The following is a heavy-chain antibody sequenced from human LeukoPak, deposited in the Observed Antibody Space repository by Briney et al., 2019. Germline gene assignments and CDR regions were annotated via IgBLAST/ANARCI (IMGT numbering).Heavy chain of an antibody. CDR3: AELGITMIGGV. J-gene: IGHJ6*04. CDR1: GFTFSSNG. V-gene: IGHV3-30*02. CDR2: IRYDGGDK. D-gene: IGHD3-10*02. Sequence: GGSLRLSCAASGFTFSSNGMHWVRQAPGKGLEWVAFIRYDGGDKYYADSVKGRFTISRDNAKNSLYLQMNSLRAEDTAVYYCAELGITMIGGVWGKGTTVTISS.